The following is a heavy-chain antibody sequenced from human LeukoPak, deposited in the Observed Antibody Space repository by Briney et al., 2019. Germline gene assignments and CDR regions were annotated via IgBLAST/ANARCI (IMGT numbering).Heavy chain of an antibody. V-gene: IGHV4-34*01. CDR1: GGSISSYY. CDR3: ARGLNRFY. J-gene: IGHJ4*02. CDR2: INHSGST. Sequence: SETLSLTCTVSGGSISSYYWSWIRQPPGKGLEWIGEINHSGSTNYNPSLKSRVTISVDTSKNQFSLKLSSVTAADTAVYYCARGLNRFYWGQGTLVTVSS.